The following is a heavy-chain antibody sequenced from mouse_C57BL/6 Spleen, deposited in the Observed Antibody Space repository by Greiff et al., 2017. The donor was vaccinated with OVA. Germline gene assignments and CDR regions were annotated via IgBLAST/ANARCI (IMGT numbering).Heavy chain of an antibody. CDR1: GFTFSSYA. Sequence: EVKVVESGEGLVKPGGSLKLSCAASGFTFSSYAMSWVRQTPEKRLEWVAYISSGGDYIYYADTVKGRFTISRDNARNTLYLQMSSLKSEDTAMYYCTRDSSGYVGFAYWGQGTLVTVSA. J-gene: IGHJ3*01. D-gene: IGHD3-2*02. V-gene: IGHV5-9-1*02. CDR3: TRDSSGYVGFAY. CDR2: ISSGGDYI.